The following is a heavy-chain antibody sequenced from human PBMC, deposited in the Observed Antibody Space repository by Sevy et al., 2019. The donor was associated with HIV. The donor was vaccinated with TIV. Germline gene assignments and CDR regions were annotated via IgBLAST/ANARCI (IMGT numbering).Heavy chain of an antibody. Sequence: GGSLRLSCAASGFTVNSNYMSWVRQAPGKGLEWVSVIYSGGSTYYADSVKGRFTISRDNSKNMLYLQMNSLRAEDTSVYCCARGGAVAARFDYWGQGTLVTVSS. CDR1: GFTVNSNY. V-gene: IGHV3-53*01. D-gene: IGHD6-19*01. J-gene: IGHJ4*02. CDR2: IYSGGST. CDR3: ARGGAVAARFDY.